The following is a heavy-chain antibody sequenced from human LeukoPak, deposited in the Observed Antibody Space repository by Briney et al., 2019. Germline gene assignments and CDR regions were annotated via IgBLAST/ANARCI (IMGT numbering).Heavy chain of an antibody. V-gene: IGHV1-18*01. J-gene: IGHJ6*02. CDR1: GYTFTSYG. Sequence: ASVKVSCKASGYTFTSYGISWVRQAPGQGLEWMGWISAYNGNTNYAQKLQGRVTMTTDTSTSTAYMELRSLRSDDTALYYCAKDIRWVRYNSWQGGMDVWGQGTTVTVSS. D-gene: IGHD1-1*01. CDR3: AKDIRWVRYNSWQGGMDV. CDR2: ISAYNGNT.